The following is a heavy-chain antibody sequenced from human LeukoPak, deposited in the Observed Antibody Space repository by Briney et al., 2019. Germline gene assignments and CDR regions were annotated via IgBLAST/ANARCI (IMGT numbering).Heavy chain of an antibody. Sequence: GESLKISCQGSGYSFTSYWIGWVRQMPGKGLEWMGIIYPGDSDTRYSPSFQGQVTISADKSISTAYLQWSSLKASDTAMYYCARHRGVRDGYNSDYYYGMDVWGQGTTVTVSS. J-gene: IGHJ6*02. D-gene: IGHD5-24*01. CDR3: ARHRGVRDGYNSDYYYGMDV. V-gene: IGHV5-51*01. CDR2: IYPGDSDT. CDR1: GYSFTSYW.